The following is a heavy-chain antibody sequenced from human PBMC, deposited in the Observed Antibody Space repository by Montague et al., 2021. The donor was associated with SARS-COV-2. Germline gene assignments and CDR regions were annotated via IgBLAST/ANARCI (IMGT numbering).Heavy chain of an antibody. CDR2: VYDTGIT. Sequence: SETLSLTCSVSGASITSESWVWIRQTPGGGLQWMAYVYDTGITGYHPSLRSRVTISVDKSKNQYSLILSPVTAADTAVYYCAREGSRDGYNEGFDYWGQGTLVNVSP. CDR3: AREGSRDGYNEGFDY. D-gene: IGHD5-24*01. CDR1: GASITSES. J-gene: IGHJ4*02. V-gene: IGHV4-59*12.